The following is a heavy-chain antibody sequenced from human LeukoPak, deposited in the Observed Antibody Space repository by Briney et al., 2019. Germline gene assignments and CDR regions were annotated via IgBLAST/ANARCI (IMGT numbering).Heavy chain of an antibody. J-gene: IGHJ4*02. Sequence: GTLSLTCGVSGGSISNTNWWSWVRQAPGKGLQWVGHIRSETDGATTDYAAAVQGRFTISRDDSKKMLYLEMNSLKTEDTGLYYCTTDLNQRLKWFGNPLDHWGQGTPVTVSS. D-gene: IGHD3-10*01. CDR1: GGSISNTNW. CDR2: IRSETDGATT. V-gene: IGHV3-15*01. CDR3: TTDLNQRLKWFGNPLDH.